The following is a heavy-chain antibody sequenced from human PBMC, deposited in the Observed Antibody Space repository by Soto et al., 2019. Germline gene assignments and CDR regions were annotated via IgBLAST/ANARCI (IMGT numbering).Heavy chain of an antibody. CDR3: ARDNYGGILDF. CDR2: IFFSGNT. Sequence: KASETLSLTCTVSGGSILNGGHYWTWIRQHPGKGLEWVGRIFFSGNTHYNPALKSRLTFSLDTAKNQFPLKLTSVTAADTAIYYCARDNYGGILDFWGPRTLVTVSS. J-gene: IGHJ4*02. V-gene: IGHV4-31*03. CDR1: GGSILNGGHY. D-gene: IGHD4-17*01.